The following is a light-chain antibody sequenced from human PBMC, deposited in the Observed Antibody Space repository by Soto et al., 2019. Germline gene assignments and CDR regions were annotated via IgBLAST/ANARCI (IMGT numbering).Light chain of an antibody. J-gene: IGLJ2*01. CDR3: GTWDSSLSARV. CDR1: SSNIGNNY. V-gene: IGLV1-51*01. Sequence: QSVLTQPPSVSAAPGQKVTISCSGSSSNIGNNYVSWYQQLPGTAPKLLIYDNNKRPSGIPDRFSGSKSGTSATLGITGLQTGDEADYYCGTWDSSLSARVFDGGTKLTVL. CDR2: DNN.